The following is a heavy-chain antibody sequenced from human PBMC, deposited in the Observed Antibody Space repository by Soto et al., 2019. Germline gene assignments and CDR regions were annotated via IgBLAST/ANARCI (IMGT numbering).Heavy chain of an antibody. CDR3: VRPARQGAVAPHWFDR. Sequence: SETLSLTCTVSGASIRSTDYYWSWIRQAPGKGLEWIGYVYYTGSTYYNPSLMSPLTISVDTSKNQFSLKLPSVTAAETALYYCVRPARQGAVAPHWFDRWGQGTQVTVYS. J-gene: IGHJ5*02. V-gene: IGHV4-30-4*01. CDR1: GASIRSTDYY. CDR2: VYYTGST.